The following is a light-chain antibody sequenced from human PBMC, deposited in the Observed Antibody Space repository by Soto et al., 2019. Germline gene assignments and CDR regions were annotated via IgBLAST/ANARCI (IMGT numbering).Light chain of an antibody. Sequence: EIVLTQSPGSLSLSPGERATLSCRASQIVSSNFLAWYQQKPGQAPRLLIYGASDRATGNPDRFTGSGSGTDFSLTISRLEPEDFAVYYCQQYGSSPQTFGQGTKVEIK. J-gene: IGKJ1*01. CDR1: QIVSSNF. V-gene: IGKV3-20*01. CDR2: GAS. CDR3: QQYGSSPQT.